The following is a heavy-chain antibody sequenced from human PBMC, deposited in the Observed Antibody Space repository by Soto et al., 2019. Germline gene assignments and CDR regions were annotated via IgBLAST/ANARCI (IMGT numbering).Heavy chain of an antibody. D-gene: IGHD3-22*01. CDR3: ASSGPYYYDSSGYYYNFDY. Sequence: QVHLVESGGGVVQPGRSLRLSCATSGFTFSSYGMHWVRQAPGKGLEWVAVIWYDGSNKYYADSVKGRFTISRDNSNNTLLLQMSSLRAEDTAVYYCASSGPYYYDSSGYYYNFDYWGQGTLVTVSS. V-gene: IGHV3-33*01. CDR1: GFTFSSYG. CDR2: IWYDGSNK. J-gene: IGHJ4*02.